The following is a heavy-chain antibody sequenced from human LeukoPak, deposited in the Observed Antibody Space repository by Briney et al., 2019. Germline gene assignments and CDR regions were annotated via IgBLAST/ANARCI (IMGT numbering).Heavy chain of an antibody. Sequence: ASVKVSCKASGYTFTGYYMHWVRQAPGQGLEWMGWINPNSGGTNYAQKFQGRVTMTRDTSISTAYMELSRLRSDDTAVYYCARKVGLLWFGEPSLDYWGQGTLATVSS. CDR3: ARKVGLLWFGEPSLDY. CDR1: GYTFTGYY. J-gene: IGHJ4*02. CDR2: INPNSGGT. V-gene: IGHV1-2*02. D-gene: IGHD3-10*01.